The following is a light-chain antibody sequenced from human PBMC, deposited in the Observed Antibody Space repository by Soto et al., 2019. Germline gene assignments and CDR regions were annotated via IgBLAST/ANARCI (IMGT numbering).Light chain of an antibody. CDR1: SSDVGGYNY. J-gene: IGLJ3*02. Sequence: QSALTQPASVSGSPGQSIAISCTGTSSDVGGYNYVSWYQQHPGKAPKLMIYEVSYRPSGISDRFSGSKSGNTASLTISGLQAEDEADYYCSSYTSSNTWVFGGGTKLNVL. CDR2: EVS. CDR3: SSYTSSNTWV. V-gene: IGLV2-14*01.